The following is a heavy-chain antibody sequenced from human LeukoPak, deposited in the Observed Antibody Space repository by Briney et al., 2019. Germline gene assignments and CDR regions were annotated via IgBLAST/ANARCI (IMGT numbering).Heavy chain of an antibody. V-gene: IGHV3-30*02. CDR1: GFTFSSYG. D-gene: IGHD1-26*01. Sequence: GGSLRLSCAASGFTFSSYGMHWVRQAPGKGLEWVAFIRYDGSNKYYADSVKGRFTISRDNSKNTLYLQMNSLRAEDTAVYYCAKAPGSGWGLLRFHYWGQGTLVTVSS. CDR3: AKAPGSGWGLLRFHY. CDR2: IRYDGSNK. J-gene: IGHJ4*02.